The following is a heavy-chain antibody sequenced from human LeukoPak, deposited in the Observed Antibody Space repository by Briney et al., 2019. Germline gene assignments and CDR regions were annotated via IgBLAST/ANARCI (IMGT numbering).Heavy chain of an antibody. CDR1: GGSISSYY. CDR3: ARGWAASDFDY. V-gene: IGHV4-59*01. J-gene: IGHJ4*02. CDR2: IYYSGST. Sequence: PSETLSLTCTVSGGSISSYYWSWIRQPPGKGLEWIGYIYYSGSTNYNPSLKSRVTISVDTSKDQFSLKLSSVTAADTAMYYWARGWAASDFDYWGKGTLVPVPS. D-gene: IGHD6-13*01.